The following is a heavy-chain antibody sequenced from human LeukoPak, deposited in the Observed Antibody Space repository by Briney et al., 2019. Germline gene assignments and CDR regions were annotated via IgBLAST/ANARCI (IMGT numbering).Heavy chain of an antibody. J-gene: IGHJ6*02. CDR3: ARDDGDPRGYYDGMDV. CDR1: GGSFSGYY. Sequence: SDTLSLTCAVYGGSFSGYYWSWIRQPPGKGLVCIGYIYYSGSTNYSPSLKSRVTISVATSKNQFSLKLSSVTAADTAVYYCARDDGDPRGYYDGMDVWGQGTTVTVSS. D-gene: IGHD4-17*01. V-gene: IGHV4-59*01. CDR2: IYYSGST.